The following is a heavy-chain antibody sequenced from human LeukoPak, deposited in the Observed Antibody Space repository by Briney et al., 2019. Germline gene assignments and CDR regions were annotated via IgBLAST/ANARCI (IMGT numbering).Heavy chain of an antibody. D-gene: IGHD3-10*01. CDR2: IIPILGIA. J-gene: IGHJ6*02. Sequence: VASVKVSCKASGGTFSSYAISWVRQAPGQGLEWMGRIIPILGIANYAQKFQGRVTITADKSTGTAYMELSSLRSEDTAVYYCARDSTYGSGSYYIDYYGMDVWGQGTTVTVSS. V-gene: IGHV1-69*04. CDR1: GGTFSSYA. CDR3: ARDSTYGSGSYYIDYYGMDV.